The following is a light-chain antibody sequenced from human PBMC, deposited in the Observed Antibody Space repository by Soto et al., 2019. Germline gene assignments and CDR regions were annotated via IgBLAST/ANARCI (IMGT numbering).Light chain of an antibody. CDR3: QQYNSYSYT. CDR2: KAS. J-gene: IGKJ2*01. CDR1: QTINIW. Sequence: DIQMTQSPSTLSASVGDRVTITYRASQTINIWLAWYQQKPGKAPKLLIHKASSLESGVPSRFSGSGSGTEFTLTITSLQPDDFATYYCQQYNSYSYTFGQGTKLEIK. V-gene: IGKV1-5*03.